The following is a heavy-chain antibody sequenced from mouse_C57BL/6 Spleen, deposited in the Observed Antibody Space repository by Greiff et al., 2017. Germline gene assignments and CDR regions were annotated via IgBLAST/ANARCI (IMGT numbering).Heavy chain of an antibody. J-gene: IGHJ4*01. D-gene: IGHD1-1*01. V-gene: IGHV1-76*01. CDR1: GYTFPDYY. CDR2: IYPGSGNT. CDR3: ASHRSSYAAMGG. Sequence: VQLQESGAELVRPGASVKLSCKASGYTFPDYYINWVKQRPGQGLEWIARIYPGSGNTYYNEKFKGKATLTAEKSSSTAYMQLSRLTSEDSAVYFCASHRSSYAAMGGWGQGTSVTVSS.